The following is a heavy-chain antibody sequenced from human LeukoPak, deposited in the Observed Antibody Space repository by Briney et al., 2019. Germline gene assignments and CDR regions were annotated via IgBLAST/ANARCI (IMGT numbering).Heavy chain of an antibody. V-gene: IGHV4-59*08. CDR2: IYYSGST. Sequence: PSETLSLTCTVSGGSISSYYWGWLRQPPGKGLEWIGYIYYSGSTNYNPSLKSRVTISVDTSKNQFSLKLSSVTAADTAVYYCARAIVDHDAFDIWGQGTMVTVSS. D-gene: IGHD1-26*01. J-gene: IGHJ3*02. CDR1: GGSISSYY. CDR3: ARAIVDHDAFDI.